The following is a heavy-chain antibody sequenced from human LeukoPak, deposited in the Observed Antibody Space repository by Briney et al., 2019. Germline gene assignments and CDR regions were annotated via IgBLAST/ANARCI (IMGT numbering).Heavy chain of an antibody. CDR1: GGTFSSYA. V-gene: IGHV1-69*05. J-gene: IGHJ4*02. D-gene: IGHD3-10*01. CDR2: IIPIFGTA. CDR3: ARGQYYYGSGSYRRFYYFDY. Sequence: ASVKVSCKASGGTFSSYAISWVRQAPGQGLEWMGGIIPIFGTANYAQKFQGRVTITTDESTSTAYMELSSLKASDTAMYYCARGQYYYGSGSYRRFYYFDYWGQGTLVTVSS.